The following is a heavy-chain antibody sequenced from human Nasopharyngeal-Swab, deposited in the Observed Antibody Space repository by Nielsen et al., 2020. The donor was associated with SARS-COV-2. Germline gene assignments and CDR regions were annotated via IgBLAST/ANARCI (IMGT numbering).Heavy chain of an antibody. D-gene: IGHD3-16*02. J-gene: IGHJ3*02. Sequence: WIRQPPGKGLEWIGEINHSGSTNYNPSLKSRVTISVDTSKNQFSLKLSSVTAADTAVYYCARATYYDYVWGSYRPGAFDTWGQGTMVTVSS. CDR3: ARATYYDYVWGSYRPGAFDT. CDR2: INHSGST. V-gene: IGHV4-34*01.